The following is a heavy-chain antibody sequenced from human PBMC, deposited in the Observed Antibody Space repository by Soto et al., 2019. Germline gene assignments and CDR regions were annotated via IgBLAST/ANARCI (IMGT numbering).Heavy chain of an antibody. Sequence: QVQLVESGGGVVQPGRSLRLSCAASGFTFSSYGMHWVRQAPGKGLEWVAVIWYDGSNKYYADSVKGRFTISRDNSKNTLYLHMNSLRAEDTAVYYCARGSEKQWLVRIGYYYYYMDVWGKGTTVTVSS. J-gene: IGHJ6*03. CDR1: GFTFSSYG. CDR3: ARGSEKQWLVRIGYYYYYMDV. CDR2: IWYDGSNK. D-gene: IGHD6-19*01. V-gene: IGHV3-33*01.